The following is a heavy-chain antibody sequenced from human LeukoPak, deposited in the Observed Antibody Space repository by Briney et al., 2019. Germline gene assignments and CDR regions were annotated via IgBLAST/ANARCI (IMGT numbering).Heavy chain of an antibody. Sequence: PSETLSLTCAVYGGSFSGYYWSWIRQPPGEGLEWIGEINHSGSTNYNPSLKSRVTISVDTSKNQFSLKLSSVTAADTAVYYCARGGTYYDILTGYSPFDYWGQGTLVTVSS. CDR3: ARGGTYYDILTGYSPFDY. V-gene: IGHV4-34*01. CDR1: GGSFSGYY. CDR2: INHSGST. D-gene: IGHD3-9*01. J-gene: IGHJ4*02.